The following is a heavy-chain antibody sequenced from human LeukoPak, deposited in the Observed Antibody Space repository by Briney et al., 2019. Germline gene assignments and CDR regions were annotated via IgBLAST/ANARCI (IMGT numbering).Heavy chain of an antibody. CDR2: INSDGSST. V-gene: IGHV3-74*01. CDR1: GFTFSSYW. CDR3: ARRGDSSSWYSLDAFDI. Sequence: GGSLRLSCAASGFTFSSYWMHWVRHAPGKGLVWVSRINSDGSSTSYADSVKGRFTISRDNAKNTLYLQMNSLRAEDTAVYYCARRGDSSSWYSLDAFDIWGQGTMVTVSS. D-gene: IGHD6-13*01. J-gene: IGHJ3*02.